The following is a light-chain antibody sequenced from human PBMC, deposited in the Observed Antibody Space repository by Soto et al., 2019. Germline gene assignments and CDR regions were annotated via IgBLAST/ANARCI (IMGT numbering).Light chain of an antibody. CDR3: QQYGSLSWT. CDR2: GAY. V-gene: IGKV3-20*01. J-gene: IGKJ1*01. CDR1: QNVDTKY. Sequence: ELVWTQSPGTLSLSPGERGRRCCGDSQNVDTKYLAWYQFKPGQARRIIIFGAYGRATGIPDRFSGSGSGTDFTLTISRLEPEDFGVYYCQQYGSLSWTFGQGTEVDIK.